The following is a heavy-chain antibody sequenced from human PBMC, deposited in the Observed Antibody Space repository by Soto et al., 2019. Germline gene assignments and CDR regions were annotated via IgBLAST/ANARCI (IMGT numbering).Heavy chain of an antibody. CDR1: GFRLDDYG. V-gene: IGHV3-9*01. CDR2: ISRDSRSI. Sequence: GGSLRLSYEVSGFRLDDYGMHWVRQAPGKGLEWIAGISRDSRSISYGASMKGRFTISRDNAKNSLYLQLNSLRADDTAFYYCVKHALTTVAYDFDYWGQGARVTVSS. J-gene: IGHJ4*02. D-gene: IGHD4-17*01. CDR3: VKHALTTVAYDFDY.